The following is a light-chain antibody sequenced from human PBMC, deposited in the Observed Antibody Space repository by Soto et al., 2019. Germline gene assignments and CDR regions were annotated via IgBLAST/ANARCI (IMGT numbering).Light chain of an antibody. CDR2: GNS. Sequence: QSVLTQPPSASRAPGQRVTISCTESSSNIGAGYDVHWYQQLPGTAPKLLIYGNSNRPSGVPDRFSGSKSGTSASLAITGLQAEDEADYYCQSYDSSLSGWVFGGGTKLTVL. CDR1: SSNIGAGYD. J-gene: IGLJ3*02. CDR3: QSYDSSLSGWV. V-gene: IGLV1-40*01.